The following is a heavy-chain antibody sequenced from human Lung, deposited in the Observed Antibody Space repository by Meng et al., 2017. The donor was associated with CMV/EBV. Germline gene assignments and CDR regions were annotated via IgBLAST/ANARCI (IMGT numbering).Heavy chain of an antibody. J-gene: IGHJ4*02. CDR2: IIPIFGTA. V-gene: IGHV1-69*05. CDR1: GTFSSYA. Sequence: GTFSSYAISWVRQAPRQGLEWMGGIIPIFGTANYAQKFQGRVTITTDESTSTAYMELSSLRSEDTAVYYCARVRSRDYGDFYAHFDYWGQGTPVTVSS. D-gene: IGHD4-17*01. CDR3: ARVRSRDYGDFYAHFDY.